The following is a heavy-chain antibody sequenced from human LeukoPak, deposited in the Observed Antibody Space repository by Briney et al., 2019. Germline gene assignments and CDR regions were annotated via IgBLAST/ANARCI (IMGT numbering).Heavy chain of an antibody. Sequence: GGSLRLSCAASGFTVGSGRRMSWVRQAPGEGLEWISTIYSDDATNYGDSVKGRFTISRDNSRNTLDLQMNSLRAEDTAVYFCARYSEVYYYVDVWGAGTTVIVSS. CDR3: ARYSEVYYYVDV. CDR2: IYSDDAT. J-gene: IGHJ6*03. V-gene: IGHV3-53*01. D-gene: IGHD2-21*01. CDR1: GFTVGSGR.